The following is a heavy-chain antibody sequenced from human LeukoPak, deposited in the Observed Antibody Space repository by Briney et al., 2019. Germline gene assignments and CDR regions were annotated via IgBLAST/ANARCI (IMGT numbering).Heavy chain of an antibody. Sequence: GASVKVSCKASGYTFTSYGISWVRQAPGQGLEWMGWISAYNGNTNYAQKFQGRVTMTRDTSTSTVYMELSSLRSEDTAVYYCASVLYCGADRYSGRYFFDYWGQGTLVTVSS. CDR3: ASVLYCGADRYSGRYFFDY. CDR1: GYTFTSYG. D-gene: IGHD2-21*02. J-gene: IGHJ4*02. V-gene: IGHV1-18*01. CDR2: ISAYNGNT.